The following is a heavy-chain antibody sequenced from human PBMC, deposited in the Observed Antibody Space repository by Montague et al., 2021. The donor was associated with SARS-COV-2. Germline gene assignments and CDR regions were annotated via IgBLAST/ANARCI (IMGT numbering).Heavy chain of an antibody. D-gene: IGHD3-10*01. V-gene: IGHV4-39*01. CDR3: ARRENYYGSGSCPN. Sequence: YNPSLRSRVTISVDTSKNQFSLKLSSVTAADTAVYYCARRENYYGSGSCPNSGQGNLVTVSS. J-gene: IGHJ4*02.